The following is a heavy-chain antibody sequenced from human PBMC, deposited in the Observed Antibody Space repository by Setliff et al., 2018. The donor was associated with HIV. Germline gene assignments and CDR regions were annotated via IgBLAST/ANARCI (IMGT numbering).Heavy chain of an antibody. D-gene: IGHD3-3*01. Sequence: SETLSLTCTVSGGSISSGDYYWSWIRQHPGKGLEWIGYIYYSGSTYYNPSLKSRVTISVDTSKNQFSLKLTSVTVADTAVYYCARDRRSIFGVDTKNWFDPWGQGTLVTVSS. CDR2: IYYSGST. CDR1: GGSISSGDYY. V-gene: IGHV4-31*03. J-gene: IGHJ5*02. CDR3: ARDRRSIFGVDTKNWFDP.